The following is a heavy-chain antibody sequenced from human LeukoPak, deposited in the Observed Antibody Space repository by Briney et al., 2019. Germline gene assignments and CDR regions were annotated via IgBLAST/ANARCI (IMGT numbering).Heavy chain of an antibody. CDR2: IYHSGSI. D-gene: IGHD4-17*01. CDR1: GGSIRSGGYS. V-gene: IGHV4-30-2*01. J-gene: IGHJ2*01. Sequence: SQTLSLTCAVSGGSIRSGGYSWSWIRQPPGNGLEWIGYIYHSGSIYYNPSPKSPFTITRDRSKNQFSLKLSAVSAADTAVYYCARGFHSGAYGVYFDLWGRGTLVTVSS. CDR3: ARGFHSGAYGVYFDL.